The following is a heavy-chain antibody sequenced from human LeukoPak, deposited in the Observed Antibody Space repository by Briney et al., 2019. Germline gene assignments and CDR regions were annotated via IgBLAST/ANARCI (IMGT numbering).Heavy chain of an antibody. CDR3: ARDQRGYSGYESALAY. CDR2: INPNSGGT. Sequence: WASVKVSCKASGYTFTGYYMHWVRQAPGQGLEWMGRINPNSGGTNYAQKFQGRVTMTRDTSISTAYMELSRLRSDDTAVYYCARDQRGYSGYESALAYWGQGTLVTVSS. J-gene: IGHJ4*02. V-gene: IGHV1-2*06. D-gene: IGHD5-12*01. CDR1: GYTFTGYY.